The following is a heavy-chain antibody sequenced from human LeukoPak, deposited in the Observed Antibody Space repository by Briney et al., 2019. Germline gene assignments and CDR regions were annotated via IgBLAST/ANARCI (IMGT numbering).Heavy chain of an antibody. J-gene: IGHJ6*01. CDR3: ARSATVTNYYYGMDV. Sequence: SETLSLTCTVSGGSISSYYWSWIRRPPGKGLEWIGYIYYSGSTNYNTSLKSRVTISVDTSKNQFSLKLSSVTAADTAVYYCARSATVTNYYYGMDVWGQGTTVTVSS. D-gene: IGHD4-17*01. CDR1: GGSISSYY. V-gene: IGHV4-59*01. CDR2: IYYSGST.